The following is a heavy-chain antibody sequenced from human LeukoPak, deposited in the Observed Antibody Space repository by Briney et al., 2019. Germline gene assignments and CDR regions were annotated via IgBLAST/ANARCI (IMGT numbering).Heavy chain of an antibody. Sequence: PGGSLRLSCEASGITISSAWMSWVCQAPGKGLEWVARIKSESAGGTTDHAAPVKGRFTISRDDSKNTLYLQMDSLIIEDTGVYYCTTPPDWGQGTLVTVSS. CDR2: IKSESAGGTT. CDR1: GITISSAW. J-gene: IGHJ4*02. V-gene: IGHV3-15*01. CDR3: TTPPD.